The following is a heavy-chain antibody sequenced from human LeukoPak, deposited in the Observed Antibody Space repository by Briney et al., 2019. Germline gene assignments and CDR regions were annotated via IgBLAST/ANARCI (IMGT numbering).Heavy chain of an antibody. V-gene: IGHV3-11*04. CDR1: GFTFSDYY. CDR3: ARGDFWSGSYFDY. J-gene: IGHJ4*02. D-gene: IGHD3-3*01. Sequence: SGGSLRLSCAASGFTFSDYYMSWIRQAPGKGLEWVSCISSSGSTIYYADSVKGRFTISRDNAKNSLYLQMNSLRAEDTAVYYCARGDFWSGSYFDYWGQGTLVTVSS. CDR2: ISSSGSTI.